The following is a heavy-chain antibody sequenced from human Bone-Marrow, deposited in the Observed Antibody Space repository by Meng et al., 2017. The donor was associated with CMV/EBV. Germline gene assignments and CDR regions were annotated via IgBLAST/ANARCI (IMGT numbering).Heavy chain of an antibody. CDR3: ARDGAIAAAGTGDY. CDR2: IIPILGIA. Sequence: SVKVSCKASGGTFSSYTISWVRQAPGQGLEWMGRIIPILGIANYAQKFQGRVTITADKSTSTAYMELSSLRSEDTAVYYCARDGAIAAAGTGDYGGQRALVTVSS. J-gene: IGHJ4*02. CDR1: GGTFSSYT. D-gene: IGHD6-13*01. V-gene: IGHV1-69*04.